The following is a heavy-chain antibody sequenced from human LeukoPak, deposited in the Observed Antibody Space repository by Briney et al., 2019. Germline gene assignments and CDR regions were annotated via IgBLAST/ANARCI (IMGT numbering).Heavy chain of an antibody. Sequence: ASVKVSCKASGYTFTGYYMHWVRQAPGQGLEWMGWINPNSGGTNYAQKFQGRVTMTRDTSISTAYMELSRLRSDDTAVYYCARAITDYYYYCMDVWGQGTTVTVSS. CDR3: ARAITDYYYYCMDV. V-gene: IGHV1-2*02. D-gene: IGHD1-14*01. J-gene: IGHJ6*02. CDR2: INPNSGGT. CDR1: GYTFTGYY.